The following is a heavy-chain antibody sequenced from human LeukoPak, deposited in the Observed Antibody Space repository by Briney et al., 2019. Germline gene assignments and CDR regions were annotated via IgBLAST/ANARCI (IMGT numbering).Heavy chain of an antibody. V-gene: IGHV3-23*01. CDR3: AKDRSIGTYYTFDH. J-gene: IGHJ4*02. D-gene: IGHD1-26*01. CDR2: ISACGVMT. CDR1: GFTFTNYA. Sequence: GGSLRLSCAASGFTFTNYAMTWVRQAPGKGLEWVSSISACGVMTYYADSVKGRFTVSRDNSKNSLYLQMSSLTAADTAVYYCAKDRSIGTYYTFDHWGQGTLVTVSS.